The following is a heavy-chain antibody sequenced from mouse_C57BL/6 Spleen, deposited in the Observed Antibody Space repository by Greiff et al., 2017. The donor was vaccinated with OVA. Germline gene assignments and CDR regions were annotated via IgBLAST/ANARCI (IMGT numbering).Heavy chain of an antibody. CDR1: GYAFTNYL. D-gene: IGHD1-1*01. CDR3: ARWGSYGDFFAY. J-gene: IGHJ3*01. V-gene: IGHV1-54*01. CDR2: INPGSGGT. Sequence: VQLQQSGAELVRPGTSVKVSCKASGYAFTNYLIEWVKQRPGQGLEWIGVINPGSGGTNYNEKFKGKATLTADKSSSTAYMQLSSLTSEDSAVYFCARWGSYGDFFAYWGQGTLVTVSA.